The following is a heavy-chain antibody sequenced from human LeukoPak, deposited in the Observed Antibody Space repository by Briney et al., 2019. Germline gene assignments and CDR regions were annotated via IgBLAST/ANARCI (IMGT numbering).Heavy chain of an antibody. D-gene: IGHD5-18*01. Sequence: PGGSLRLSCAASGFTFSSYSMNWVRQAPGKGLEWVSYLSSSSSTIYYADSVKGRFTISRDNAKNSLYLQMNSLRAEDTAVYFCAREYSTLSYYMDVWGKGTTVTVSS. CDR2: LSSSSSTI. J-gene: IGHJ6*04. CDR3: AREYSTLSYYMDV. CDR1: GFTFSSYS. V-gene: IGHV3-48*01.